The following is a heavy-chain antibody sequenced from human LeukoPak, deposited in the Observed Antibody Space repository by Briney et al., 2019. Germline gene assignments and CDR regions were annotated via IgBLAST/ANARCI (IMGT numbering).Heavy chain of an antibody. CDR2: IMQDGSEK. D-gene: IGHD5-18*01. J-gene: IGHJ4*02. V-gene: IGHV3-7*01. CDR3: ARADTTMVDPYIDY. Sequence: SGGSLRLSCAASGFTFSSYWIGWVRQAPGKGLEWVANIMQDGSEKYYVDSVKGRFTISRDNAKNSLYLQMNSLRAEDTAVYYCARADTTMVDPYIDYWGQGTLVTVSS. CDR1: GFTFSSYW.